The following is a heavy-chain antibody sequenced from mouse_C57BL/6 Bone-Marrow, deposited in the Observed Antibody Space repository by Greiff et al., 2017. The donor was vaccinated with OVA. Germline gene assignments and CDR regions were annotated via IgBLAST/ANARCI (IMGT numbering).Heavy chain of an antibody. CDR2: ISNGGGST. CDR1: GFNFSSYI. D-gene: IGHD1-2*01. CDR3: ARQDYGRFAY. Sequence: EVMLVESGGGLVQPGGSLKLSCAASGFNFSSYIMSWVRQTPEKRLAWVAYISNGGGSTYYPDTVKGRFTISRDNAKNTLYLQMSSLKSEDTAMYYCARQDYGRFAYWGQGTLVTVSA. J-gene: IGHJ3*01. V-gene: IGHV5-12-2*01.